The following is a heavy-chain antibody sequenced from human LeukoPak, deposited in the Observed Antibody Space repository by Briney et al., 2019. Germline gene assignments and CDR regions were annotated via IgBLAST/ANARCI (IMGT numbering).Heavy chain of an antibody. CDR1: GYSISSGYY. CDR3: ARTARITMVRGVINWFDP. CDR2: IYYSGSP. Sequence: SETLSLTCTVSGYSISSGYYWGWIRQPPGKGLEWIGGIYYSGSPYYNPSLKSRVTISVDTSKNQFSLKLSSVTAADTAVYYCARTARITMVRGVINWFDPWGQGTLVTVSS. D-gene: IGHD3-10*01. V-gene: IGHV4-38-2*02. J-gene: IGHJ5*02.